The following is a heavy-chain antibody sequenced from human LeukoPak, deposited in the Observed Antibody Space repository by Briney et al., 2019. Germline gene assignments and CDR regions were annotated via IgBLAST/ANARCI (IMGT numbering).Heavy chain of an antibody. CDR1: GFTFGFYG. J-gene: IGHJ4*02. V-gene: IGHV3-30*02. D-gene: IGHD4-11*01. CDR2: IQYDGSYK. CDR3: AKTSDQLLYSKFDF. Sequence: GESLKISCATSGFTFGFYGMHWVRQAPGKGLEWVAFIQYDGSYKFYADSVQGRFSISRDNSKSTLFLQMNSLRPDDTALYYCAKTSDQLLYSKFDFWGQGTLVTVSS.